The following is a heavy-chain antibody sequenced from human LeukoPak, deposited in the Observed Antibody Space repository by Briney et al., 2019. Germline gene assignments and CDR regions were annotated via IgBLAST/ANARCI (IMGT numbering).Heavy chain of an antibody. J-gene: IGHJ4*02. Sequence: SEILSLTCAVYGGSFSGYYWSWIRQPPGKGLEWIGEINHSGSTNYNPSLKSRVTISVDTSKNQFSLKLSSVTAADTAVYYCARAPLYCTNGVCLDYFDYWGQGTLVTVSS. CDR3: ARAPLYCTNGVCLDYFDY. CDR1: GGSFSGYY. D-gene: IGHD2-8*01. CDR2: INHSGST. V-gene: IGHV4-34*01.